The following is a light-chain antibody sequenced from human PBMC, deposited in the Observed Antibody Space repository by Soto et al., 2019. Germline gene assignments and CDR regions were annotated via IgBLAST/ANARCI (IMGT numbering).Light chain of an antibody. CDR3: LQDSRWPLT. V-gene: IGKV1-6*01. CDR1: QDIRNE. J-gene: IGKJ4*01. CDR2: LAS. Sequence: AIPMTQSPSSLSASVGDRVTITCRASQDIRNELGWYQQKPGKAPELLISLASSLQSGVPSRFSGSGYGTDFTLTISSLQPEDFATYYCLQDSRWPLTFGGGTKVEIK.